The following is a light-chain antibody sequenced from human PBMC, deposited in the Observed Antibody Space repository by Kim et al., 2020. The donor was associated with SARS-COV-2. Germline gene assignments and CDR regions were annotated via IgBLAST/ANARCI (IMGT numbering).Light chain of an antibody. CDR3: QHLDGYPRT. CDR2: VAS. CDR1: QGISNY. V-gene: IGKV1-9*01. J-gene: IGKJ1*01. Sequence: DIQLTQSPSVLSASVGDRVTITCRASQGISNYLAWYQQKPGKAPNLLIYVASTLQSGVPPRFSGSGSGTEFTLTISSLQPEDFATYYCQHLDGYPRTFGQGTKVEIK.